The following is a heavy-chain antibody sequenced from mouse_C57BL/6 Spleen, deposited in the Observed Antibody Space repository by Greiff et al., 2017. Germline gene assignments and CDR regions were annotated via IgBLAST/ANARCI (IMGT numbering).Heavy chain of an antibody. D-gene: IGHD2-3*01. V-gene: IGHV1-9*01. CDR3: ASSDGYPYYFDY. CDR1: GYTFTGYW. J-gene: IGHJ2*01. Sequence: QVQLQQSGAELMKPGASVKLSCKATGYTFTGYWIEWVKQRPGHGLEWIGEILPGSGSTTYNEKFKGKATFTADTSSNTAYMQLSSLTTEDSAIYDCASSDGYPYYFDYWGQGTTLTVSS. CDR2: ILPGSGST.